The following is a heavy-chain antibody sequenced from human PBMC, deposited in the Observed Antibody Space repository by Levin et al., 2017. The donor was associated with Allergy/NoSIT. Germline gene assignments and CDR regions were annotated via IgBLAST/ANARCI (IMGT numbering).Heavy chain of an antibody. D-gene: IGHD6-13*01. J-gene: IGHJ1*01. CDR3: ARDKREYSSSWYGYFHH. CDR1: GGTFSSYA. V-gene: IGHV1-69*10. CDR2: IIPIVGIP. Sequence: SVKVSCKASGGTFSSYAISWVRQAPGQGLEWMGGIIPIVGIPNYAQKFQGRVTITADKSTSTAYMELSSLRSEDTAMYYCARDKREYSSSWYGYFHHWGQGTLVTVSS.